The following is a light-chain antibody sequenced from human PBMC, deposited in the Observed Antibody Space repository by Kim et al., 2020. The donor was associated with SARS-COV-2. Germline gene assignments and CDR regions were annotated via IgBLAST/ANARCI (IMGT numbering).Light chain of an antibody. V-gene: IGLV2-14*03. J-gene: IGLJ1*01. CDR2: DLS. Sequence: PGQSITISCTGTSSDVGGYNYVSWYQQHPGKAPKLMIYDLSNRPSGVSNRFSGSKSGNTASLTNSGLQAEDEADYYCSSYTSSYYVFGTGTKVTVL. CDR1: SSDVGGYNY. CDR3: SSYTSSYYV.